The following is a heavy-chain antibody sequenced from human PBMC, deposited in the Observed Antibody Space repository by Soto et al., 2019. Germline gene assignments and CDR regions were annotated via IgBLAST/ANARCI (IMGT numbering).Heavy chain of an antibody. Sequence: ASVKVSCKASGGTFSSYSISWVRQAPGQGLEWMGGIIPIFGTANYAQKFQGRVTITADESTSTAYMELSSLRSEDTAVHYCARVPYFWSGYFYWFDPWGQGTLVTVSS. CDR1: GGTFSSYS. CDR3: ARVPYFWSGYFYWFDP. V-gene: IGHV1-69*13. J-gene: IGHJ5*02. CDR2: IIPIFGTA. D-gene: IGHD3-3*01.